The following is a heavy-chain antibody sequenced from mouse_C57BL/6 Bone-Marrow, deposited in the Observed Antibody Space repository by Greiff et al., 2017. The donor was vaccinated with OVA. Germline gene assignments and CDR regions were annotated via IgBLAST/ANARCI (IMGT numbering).Heavy chain of an antibody. CDR3: ARLGWLLKAY. J-gene: IGHJ3*01. D-gene: IGHD2-3*01. CDR2: IHPNSGST. Sequence: QVQLQQPGAELVKPGASVKLSCKASGYTFTSYWMHWVKQRPGQGLEWIGMIHPNSGSTNYNEKVKSKATLTVDKSSRTAYLQLSSLTSEDSAVYYCARLGWLLKAYWGQGTLVTVSA. CDR1: GYTFTSYW. V-gene: IGHV1-64*01.